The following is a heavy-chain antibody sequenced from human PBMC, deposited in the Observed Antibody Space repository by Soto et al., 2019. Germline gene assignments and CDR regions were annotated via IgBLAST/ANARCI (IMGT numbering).Heavy chain of an antibody. Sequence: QVQLVQSGAEVKQPGSSVKVSCKTSGGTFSTYAIYWVRQAPGQGLECMGAIIPLFGTADYAQKFQGRVTITADESTSTASMELSSLRSEDTAVYYCARPKGSYSSGYYYFDYWGQGTLVTVSS. CDR1: GGTFSTYA. CDR2: IIPLFGTA. J-gene: IGHJ4*02. D-gene: IGHD6-19*01. V-gene: IGHV1-69*01. CDR3: ARPKGSYSSGYYYFDY.